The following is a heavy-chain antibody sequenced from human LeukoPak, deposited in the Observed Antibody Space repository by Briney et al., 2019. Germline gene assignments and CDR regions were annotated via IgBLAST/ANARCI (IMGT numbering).Heavy chain of an antibody. D-gene: IGHD4-23*01. J-gene: IGHJ3*02. Sequence: SETLSLTCTVSGGSISSSSYYWGWIRQPPGQGLEWIGSIYYSGSTYYNPSLKSRVTISVDTSKNQFSLKLSSVTAADTAVYYCANDYGGNSGSGAFDIWGQGTMVTVSS. CDR1: GGSISSSSYY. CDR2: IYYSGST. CDR3: ANDYGGNSGSGAFDI. V-gene: IGHV4-39*01.